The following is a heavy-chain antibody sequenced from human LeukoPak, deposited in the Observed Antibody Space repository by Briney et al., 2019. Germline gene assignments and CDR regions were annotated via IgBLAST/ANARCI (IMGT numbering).Heavy chain of an antibody. CDR2: IYSGGST. CDR3: TTKREYSYGYAD. J-gene: IGHJ4*02. D-gene: IGHD5-18*01. Sequence: PGGSLRLSCAASGFTVSSNYMSWVRQAPGKGLEWLSVIYSGGSTYYADSVKGRFTISRDNSKNTLYLQMNSPRAEDTAVYYCTTKREYSYGYADWGQGTLVTVSS. V-gene: IGHV3-66*01. CDR1: GFTVSSNY.